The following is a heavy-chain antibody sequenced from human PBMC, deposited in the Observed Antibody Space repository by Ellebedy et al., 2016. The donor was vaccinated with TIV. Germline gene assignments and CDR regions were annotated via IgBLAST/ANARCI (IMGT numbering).Heavy chain of an antibody. J-gene: IGHJ5*02. Sequence: SETLSLTCTVSGGSISSSPYYWGWIRQPPGKGLEWIGSIYYSGSTDYNPSLKSRVTISADTSKNQFSLRLSSVTAADTAVYYCARWFGELLYVRWFDPWGQGTLVTVSS. D-gene: IGHD3-10*01. V-gene: IGHV4-39*01. CDR2: IYYSGST. CDR1: GGSISSSPYY. CDR3: ARWFGELLYVRWFDP.